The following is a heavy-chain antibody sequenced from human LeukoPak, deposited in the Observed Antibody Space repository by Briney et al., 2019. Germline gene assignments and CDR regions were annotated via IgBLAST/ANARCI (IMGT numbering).Heavy chain of an antibody. CDR2: TYYRSKWYN. CDR1: GDSFFSNTAA. D-gene: IGHD5-18*01. V-gene: IGHV6-1*01. Sequence: SQTLSLTCAISGDSFFSNTAAWSWIRQSPSRGLEWLGRTYYRSKWYNDYAVSVKSRITINPDTSKNQFSLQLKFVTPEDTAVYYCVRGGYSYGFDYFDNWGQGTLVTVSS. J-gene: IGHJ4*02. CDR3: VRGGYSYGFDYFDN.